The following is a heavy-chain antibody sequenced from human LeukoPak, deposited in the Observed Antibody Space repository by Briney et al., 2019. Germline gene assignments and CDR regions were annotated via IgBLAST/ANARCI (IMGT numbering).Heavy chain of an antibody. V-gene: IGHV1-18*01. CDR3: ARGKRPGVGVAGTGYYFDP. J-gene: IGHJ5*02. Sequence: AAVKVSCKASGYTFCNYGISWVPQAPGHGLEWMGCISTYIDKNKYGHKFQSRGTLTTDTSPNTPHTALKSLRSDDTAVYYCARGKRPGVGVAGTGYYFDPWGQGTLVIVSS. CDR1: GYTFCNYG. D-gene: IGHD6-19*01. CDR2: ISTYIDKN.